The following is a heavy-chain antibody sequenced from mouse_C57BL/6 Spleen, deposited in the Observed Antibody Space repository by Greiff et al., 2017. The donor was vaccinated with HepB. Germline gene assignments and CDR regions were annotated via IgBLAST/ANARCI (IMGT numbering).Heavy chain of an antibody. J-gene: IGHJ4*01. D-gene: IGHD2-10*02. CDR3: ARSGSIYAMDY. CDR1: GYTFTSYW. Sequence: VQLQQPGAELVKPGASVKLSCKASGYTFTSYWMHWVKQRPGQGLEWIGMIHPNSGSTNYNEKFKSKATLTVDKSSSTAYMQLSSLTSEDSAVYYCARSGSIYAMDYWGQGTSVTVSS. CDR2: IHPNSGST. V-gene: IGHV1-64*01.